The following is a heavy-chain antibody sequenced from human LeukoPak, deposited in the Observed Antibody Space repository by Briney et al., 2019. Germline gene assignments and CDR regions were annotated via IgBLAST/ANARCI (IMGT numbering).Heavy chain of an antibody. J-gene: IGHJ1*01. CDR2: TYYRSKWYK. CDR1: GDSFTSNSIT. Sequence: SQTLSLTCAVSGDSFTSNSITWIWLGPSPSIGLEWLGRTYYRSKWYKYYAVSVKGRITINPATSKNQFSLQLNSVTPEDTAVYYCARGPSYFQHWGQGTLVTVSS. CDR3: ARGPSYFQH. V-gene: IGHV6-1*01.